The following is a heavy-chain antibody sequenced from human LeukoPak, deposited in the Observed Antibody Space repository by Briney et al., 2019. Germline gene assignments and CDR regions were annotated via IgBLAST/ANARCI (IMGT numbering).Heavy chain of an antibody. CDR1: GFTFSSYA. D-gene: IGHD3-22*01. V-gene: IGHV3-23*01. J-gene: IGHJ4*02. CDR3: ATLYYYDSSGYYGVY. Sequence: GGSLRLSCAASGFTFSSYAMSWVRQAPGKGLEWVSAISGSGGSTYYADSVKGRFTISRDNSKNTLYLQMNSLRAEDTAVYYCATLYYYDSSGYYGVYWGQGTLVTVSS. CDR2: ISGSGGST.